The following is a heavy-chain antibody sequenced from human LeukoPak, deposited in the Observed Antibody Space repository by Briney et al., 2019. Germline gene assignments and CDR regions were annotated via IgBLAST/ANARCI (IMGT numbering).Heavy chain of an antibody. CDR2: SDPEDGET. V-gene: IGHV1-24*01. CDR1: GYTLTELS. J-gene: IGHJ4*02. Sequence: ASVKVSCKVSGYTLTELSMHWVRQAPGKGLEWMGGSDPEDGETIYAQKFQGRVTMTEDTSTDTAFLELSSLRSEDTAVYYCATPRPMIEGNYFDYWGQGTLVTVSS. D-gene: IGHD3-22*01. CDR3: ATPRPMIEGNYFDY.